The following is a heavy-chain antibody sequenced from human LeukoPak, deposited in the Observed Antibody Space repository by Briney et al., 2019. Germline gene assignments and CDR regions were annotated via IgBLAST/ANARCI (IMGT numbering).Heavy chain of an antibody. V-gene: IGHV1-69*05. CDR2: IIPIFGTA. CDR3: ARSGAAAGPYFDY. J-gene: IGHJ4*02. D-gene: IGHD6-13*01. CDR1: GGTFSSYA. Sequence: SVKVPCKASGGTFSSYAISWVRQAPGQGLEWMGRIIPIFGTANYAQKFQGRVTITTDESTSTAYMELSSLRSEDTAVYYCARSGAAAGPYFDYWGQGTLVTVSS.